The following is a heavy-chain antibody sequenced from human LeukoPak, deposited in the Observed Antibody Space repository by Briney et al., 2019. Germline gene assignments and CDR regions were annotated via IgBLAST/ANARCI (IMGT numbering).Heavy chain of an antibody. CDR2: MNPNSGNT. V-gene: IGHV1-8*01. J-gene: IGHJ4*02. CDR1: GYTFTNYD. D-gene: IGHD6-19*01. CDR3: ARSLRGWYKDY. Sequence: ASVKVSCKASGYTFTNYDINWVRQATGQGLEWMGWMNPNSGNTAYAQNFQGRVTMTRGTSISTIYMELSSLRSEDTAVYYCARSLRGWYKDYWGQGTLITVSS.